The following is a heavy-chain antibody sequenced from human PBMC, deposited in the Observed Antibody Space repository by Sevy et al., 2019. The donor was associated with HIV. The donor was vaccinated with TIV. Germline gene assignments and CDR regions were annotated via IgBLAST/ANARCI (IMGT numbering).Heavy chain of an antibody. D-gene: IGHD6-13*01. CDR3: ARDGGSRGMDV. CDR1: GFTVSSNY. CDR2: IYNGGST. J-gene: IGHJ6*04. Sequence: GGSPRLSCAASGFTVSSNYMNWVRQAPGKGLEWVSVIYNGGSTYYADSVKGRFTISRDNSKNTLYLQMNSLRAEDAAVYYCARDGGSRGMDVWGKGTTVTVSS. V-gene: IGHV3-66*02.